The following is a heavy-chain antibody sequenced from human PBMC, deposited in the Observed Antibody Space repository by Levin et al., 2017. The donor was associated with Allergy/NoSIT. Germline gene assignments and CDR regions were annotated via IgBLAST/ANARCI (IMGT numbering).Heavy chain of an antibody. Sequence: SETLSLTCTVSGGSISSSSYYWGWIRQPPGKGLEWIGSIYYSGSTYYNPSLKSRVTISVDTSKNQFSLKLSSVPAADTAVYYCARQPRITMVRGARWYYFDYWGQGTLVTVSS. CDR2: IYYSGST. J-gene: IGHJ4*02. CDR1: GGSISSSSYY. D-gene: IGHD3-10*01. V-gene: IGHV4-39*01. CDR3: ARQPRITMVRGARWYYFDY.